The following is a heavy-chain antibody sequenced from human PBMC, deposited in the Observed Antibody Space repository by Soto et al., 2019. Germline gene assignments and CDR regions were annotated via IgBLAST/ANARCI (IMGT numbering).Heavy chain of an antibody. D-gene: IGHD3-16*01. V-gene: IGHV1-18*01. CDR2: ISAYNGNT. CDR1: GYTFTSYG. CDR3: ARHHSANYDGYFDF. Sequence: ASVKVSCKASGYTFTSYGISWVRQAPGQGLEWMGWISAYNGNTNYAQKLQGRVIMTTDTSTSPAYMELRRLRSDDTAVYSCARHHSANYDGYFDFWGQGTRVTVSS. J-gene: IGHJ4*02.